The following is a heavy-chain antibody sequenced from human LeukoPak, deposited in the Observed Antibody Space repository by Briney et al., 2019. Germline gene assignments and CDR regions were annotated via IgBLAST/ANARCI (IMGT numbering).Heavy chain of an antibody. J-gene: IGHJ4*02. CDR3: AKDILPGGSYGLCFDY. CDR1: GFTFDDYA. D-gene: IGHD1-26*01. Sequence: PGGSLRLSCAASGFTFDDYAMHWVRHAPGKGLEWVSLISGDGGSTYYADSVKGRFTISRDNSKNSLYLQVNSLRTEDTALYYCAKDILPGGSYGLCFDYWGQGTLVTVSS. V-gene: IGHV3-43*02. CDR2: ISGDGGST.